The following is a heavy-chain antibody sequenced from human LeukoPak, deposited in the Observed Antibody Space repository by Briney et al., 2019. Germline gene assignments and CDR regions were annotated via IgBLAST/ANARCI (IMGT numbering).Heavy chain of an antibody. CDR2: ISGGGDRA. Sequence: GGFLRLSCAVSGFTFSNYAMNWVRQAPGKGLEWVSAISGGGDRAYYADSVKGRFTISRDNTKNTLYLQMNSLRAEDTAIYYCAKVLYERSGYGPLDSWGQGTLVTVSS. CDR1: GFTFSNYA. J-gene: IGHJ4*02. D-gene: IGHD3-22*01. CDR3: AKVLYERSGYGPLDS. V-gene: IGHV3-23*01.